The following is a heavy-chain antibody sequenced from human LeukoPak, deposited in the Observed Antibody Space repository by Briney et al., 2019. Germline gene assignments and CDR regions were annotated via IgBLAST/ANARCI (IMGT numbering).Heavy chain of an antibody. CDR3: AKERGITIFGVALDAFDI. Sequence: GGSLRLSCAASGFTFSSYGMHWVRQAPGKGLEWVSAISGSGGSTYYADSVKGRFTISRDNSKNTLYLQMNSLRAEDTAVYYCAKERGITIFGVALDAFDIWGQGTMVTVSS. CDR1: GFTFSSYG. D-gene: IGHD3-3*01. V-gene: IGHV3-23*01. J-gene: IGHJ3*02. CDR2: ISGSGGST.